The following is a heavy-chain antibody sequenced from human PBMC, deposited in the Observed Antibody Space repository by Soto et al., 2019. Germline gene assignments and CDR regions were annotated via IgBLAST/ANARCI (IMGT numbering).Heavy chain of an antibody. CDR3: ARETYGMYV. D-gene: IGHD3-16*01. CDR1: GFTFRSYA. CDR2: ISYDGGDQ. J-gene: IGHJ6*02. V-gene: IGHV3-30-3*01. Sequence: QVQLVESGGGVVQPGGSLRLSCAASGFTFRSYAMHWVRQAPGKGLEWVAYISYDGGDQAYANSVKGRFTISRDNSKNTLSLQMNSLRIEDTTVYYCARETYGMYVWGQGTTVTGSS.